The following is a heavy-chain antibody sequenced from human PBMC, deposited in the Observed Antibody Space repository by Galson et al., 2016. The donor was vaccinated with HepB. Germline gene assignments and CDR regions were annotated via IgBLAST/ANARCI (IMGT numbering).Heavy chain of an antibody. CDR1: GFTFDDYA. CDR3: VKGLGLRPDNWFGP. Sequence: SLRLSCAAPGFTFDDYAMSWVRQAPGKGLEWVSSISGTGATTYYADSLKGRFSISRDNSKNTFYLQMTGLRADDTALYYCVKGLGLRPDNWFGPWGQGTLVTVSS. V-gene: IGHV3-23*01. CDR2: ISGTGATT. D-gene: IGHD1-7*01. J-gene: IGHJ5*02.